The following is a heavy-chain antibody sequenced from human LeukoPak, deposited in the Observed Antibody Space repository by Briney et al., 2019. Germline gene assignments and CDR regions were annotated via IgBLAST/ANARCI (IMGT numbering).Heavy chain of an antibody. CDR3: ARGQSVAAAGRGPRYNYFDP. Sequence: TGGSLRLSCAASGFTFSDYYMSWIRQAPGKGLEWGSYISSSSSYRHYADSVKGRFTISRDNAKNSLYLQMNSLRADDTAVYYCARGQSVAAAGRGPRYNYFDPWGQGTLVTVSS. V-gene: IGHV3-11*05. CDR1: GFTFSDYY. J-gene: IGHJ5*02. D-gene: IGHD6-13*01. CDR2: ISSSSSYR.